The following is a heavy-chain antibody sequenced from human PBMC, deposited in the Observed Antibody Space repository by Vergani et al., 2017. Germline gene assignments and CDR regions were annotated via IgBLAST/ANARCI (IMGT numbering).Heavy chain of an antibody. CDR3: ARDCGGDCYAFDI. CDR2: INHSGST. CDR1: GGSISSGGYY. D-gene: IGHD2-21*01. J-gene: IGHJ3*02. Sequence: QVQLQESGPGLVKPSQTLSLTCTVSGGSISSGGYYWSWIRQPPGKGLEWIGEINHSGSTNYNPSLKSRVTISVDTSKNQFSLKLSSVTAADTAVYYCARDCGGDCYAFDIWGQGTMVTVSS. V-gene: IGHV4-31*03.